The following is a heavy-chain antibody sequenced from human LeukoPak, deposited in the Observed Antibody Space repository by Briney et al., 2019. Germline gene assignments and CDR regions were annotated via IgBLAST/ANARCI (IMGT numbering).Heavy chain of an antibody. V-gene: IGHV4-59*01. CDR1: GGSISSYY. J-gene: IGHJ2*01. Sequence: SETLSLTCTVSGGSISSYYWSWIRQPPGKGLEWIGYILYSGRTNYNPSLKSRVTISVDTSKNQFSLKLSSVTAADTAVYYCARDMADIGPNWYFDLWGRGTLVTVS. CDR2: ILYSGRT. D-gene: IGHD2-15*01. CDR3: ARDMADIGPNWYFDL.